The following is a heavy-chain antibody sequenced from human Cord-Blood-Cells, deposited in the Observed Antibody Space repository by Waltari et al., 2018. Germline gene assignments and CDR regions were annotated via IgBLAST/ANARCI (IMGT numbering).Heavy chain of an antibody. Sequence: EVQLLESGGGLVQPGGSLRLSCAASGFPFGSYAMTWVRQAPGKGLEWVSAISGSGGSTYYADSVKGRFTISRDNSKNTLYLQMNSLRAEDTAVYYCAKDPMVQGVGVVHWGQGTLVTVSS. CDR1: GFPFGSYA. J-gene: IGHJ5*02. D-gene: IGHD3-10*01. CDR3: AKDPMVQGVGVVH. CDR2: ISGSGGST. V-gene: IGHV3-23*01.